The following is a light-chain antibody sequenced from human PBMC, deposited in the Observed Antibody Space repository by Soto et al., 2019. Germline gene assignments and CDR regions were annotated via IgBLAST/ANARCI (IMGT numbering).Light chain of an antibody. J-gene: IGKJ1*01. CDR2: DST. CDR3: QYYGSPSWT. Sequence: EIVLTQSPATLSLSPGERATLSCRTSQSVSRYLAWYQQKPGQAPRLLIYDSTDRATGLPARFSGSGSGTDFTLTISRLEPEDFAVYYCQYYGSPSWTFGQGTKVDIK. CDR1: QSVSRY. V-gene: IGKV3-11*01.